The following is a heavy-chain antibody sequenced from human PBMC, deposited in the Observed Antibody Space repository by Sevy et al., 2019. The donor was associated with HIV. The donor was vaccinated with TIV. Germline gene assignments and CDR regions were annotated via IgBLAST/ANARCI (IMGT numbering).Heavy chain of an antibody. CDR3: AREGSIGAAGNAEYFQH. CDR1: GFTFSSYA. D-gene: IGHD6-13*01. Sequence: GGSLRLSCAASGFTFSSYAMHWVRQAPGKGLEWVAVISYDGSNKYYADSVKGRFTISRDNSKNTLYLQMNSLRAEDTAVYYCAREGSIGAAGNAEYFQHWGQGTLVTVSS. J-gene: IGHJ1*01. V-gene: IGHV3-30-3*01. CDR2: ISYDGSNK.